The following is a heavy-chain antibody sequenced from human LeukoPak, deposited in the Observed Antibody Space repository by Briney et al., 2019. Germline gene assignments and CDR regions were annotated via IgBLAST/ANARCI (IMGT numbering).Heavy chain of an antibody. CDR2: IYPRDGST. J-gene: IGHJ4*02. V-gene: IGHV1-46*01. Sequence: ASVKVSCKVSGYTLTELSIHWVRQAPGQGLEGMGMIYPRDGSTSYAQKFQGRVTVTRDTSTSTVHMQLSGLRSEATAVYYCARDQEGFDYWGQGPLVTVSS. CDR1: GYTLTELS. CDR3: ARDQEGFDY.